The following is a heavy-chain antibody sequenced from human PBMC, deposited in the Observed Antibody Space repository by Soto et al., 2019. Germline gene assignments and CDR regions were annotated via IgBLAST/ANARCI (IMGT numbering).Heavy chain of an antibody. V-gene: IGHV3-20*04. D-gene: IGHD2-8*02. CDR1: GFSFSSYA. Sequence: VGSLRLSCAVSGFSFSSYAMSWVRQVPGKGLEWVSGINWNGGSTGYVDSVKGRFTISRDNAKNSVYLQMNSLRAEDTALYYCAKSTGGTANGMGVWGQGTTVTVS. J-gene: IGHJ6*02. CDR3: AKSTGGTANGMGV. CDR2: INWNGGST.